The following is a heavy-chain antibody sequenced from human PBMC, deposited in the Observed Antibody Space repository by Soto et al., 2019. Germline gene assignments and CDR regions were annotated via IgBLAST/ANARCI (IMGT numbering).Heavy chain of an antibody. V-gene: IGHV1-69*01. CDR3: ASGASRWYPYFFDS. CDR2: IIPYYNTL. D-gene: IGHD6-13*01. J-gene: IGHJ4*02. CDR1: EGTFNSYA. Sequence: QAQVVHSGAEVRKPGSSVKLSCKASEGTFNSYAIAWVRQAPGQGLEWMGGIIPYYNTLNYAQKFQDRVTSTADDSTNTVYMELSSLRSDDTAVYFCASGASRWYPYFFDSWAQGTLVTVSS.